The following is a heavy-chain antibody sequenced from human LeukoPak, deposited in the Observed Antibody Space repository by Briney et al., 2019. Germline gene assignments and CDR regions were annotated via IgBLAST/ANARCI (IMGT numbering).Heavy chain of an antibody. V-gene: IGHV3-21*01. CDR1: GFTFSSYR. D-gene: IGHD1-26*01. J-gene: IGHJ4*02. CDR3: TRRPDSGNPNFDY. CDR2: ISGSSSYI. Sequence: PGGSLRLSCAASGFTFSSYRMTWVRQAPGKGLEWVSSISGSSSYIYSADSVKGRFTISRDNAKNSLYLQMNSLRAEDTAVYYCTRRPDSGNPNFDYWGQGTLVTVSS.